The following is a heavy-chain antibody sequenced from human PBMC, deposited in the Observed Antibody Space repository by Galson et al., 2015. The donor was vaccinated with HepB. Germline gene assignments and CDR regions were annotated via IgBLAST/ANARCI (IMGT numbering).Heavy chain of an antibody. D-gene: IGHD3-22*01. J-gene: IGHJ5*02. CDR1: GFTFSSHA. V-gene: IGHV3-30*04. Sequence: SLRLSCAASGFTFSSHAMHWVRQAPGRGLEWVAVISYDGSDNYYADSVKGRFTISRDNSKKTLYLQMNSLRAEDTAVYYCARNLYYFDSSGYWNWFDAWGLGTQVTVSS. CDR2: ISYDGSDN. CDR3: ARNLYYFDSSGYWNWFDA.